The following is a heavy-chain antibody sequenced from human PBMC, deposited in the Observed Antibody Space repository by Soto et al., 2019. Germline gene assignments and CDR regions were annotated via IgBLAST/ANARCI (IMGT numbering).Heavy chain of an antibody. Sequence: SVKVSCKASGGTFSSYAIIWVRQAPGQGLEWMGGIIPIFGTANYAQKFQGRVTITADESTSTAYMELSSLRSEDTAVYYCARTYCSGGSCYSYYYYGTDVWGQGTTVTVSS. D-gene: IGHD2-15*01. V-gene: IGHV1-69*13. CDR3: ARTYCSGGSCYSYYYYGTDV. CDR1: GGTFSSYA. J-gene: IGHJ6*02. CDR2: IIPIFGTA.